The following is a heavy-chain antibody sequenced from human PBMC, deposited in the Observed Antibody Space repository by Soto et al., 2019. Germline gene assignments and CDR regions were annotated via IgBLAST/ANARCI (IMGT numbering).Heavy chain of an antibody. CDR3: VRGGGGRGWHDA. CDR1: GFTFGSYW. CDR2: IKQDGSEK. J-gene: IGHJ5*02. Sequence: GGSLRLSCAASGFTFGSYWLTWVRQAPGRGLEWVANIKQDGSEKYYVESVKGRFTISRDNAKNSLYLQMNSLRAEDTALYYCVRGGGGRGWHDAWGQGTLVTVSS. D-gene: IGHD6-19*01. V-gene: IGHV3-7*01.